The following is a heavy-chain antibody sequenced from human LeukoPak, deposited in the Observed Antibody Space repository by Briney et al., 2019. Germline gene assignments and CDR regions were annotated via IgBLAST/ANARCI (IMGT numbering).Heavy chain of an antibody. V-gene: IGHV3-23*01. CDR3: ARNNYGGHDAFDI. Sequence: GGSLRLSCAASGFTFSSSAMSWVRQVPGKGLEWVSGISASGGSTSYADSVRGRFTISRDNSKNTLYVQMNSLRDEDTAVYYCARNNYGGHDAFDIWGQGTLVTVSS. CDR2: ISASGGST. CDR1: GFTFSSSA. D-gene: IGHD4-11*01. J-gene: IGHJ3*02.